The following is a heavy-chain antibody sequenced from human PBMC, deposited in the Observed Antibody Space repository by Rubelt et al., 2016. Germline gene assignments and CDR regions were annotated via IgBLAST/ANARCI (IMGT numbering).Heavy chain of an antibody. J-gene: IGHJ3*02. D-gene: IGHD2-8*01. V-gene: IGHV2-5*02. CDR2: IYWGDTQ. Sequence: QITLKESGPTLVKPTQTLTLTCTFSGFSLNTSGVGVGWIRQPPGKALEWLALIYWGDTQRYSPSLKSRLPITKDTSQNQMDLTMTNKDPVETATNYGAHRPPLKNTFDIGGQGRMVTVSS. CDR3: AHRPPLKNTFDI. CDR1: GFSLNTSGVG.